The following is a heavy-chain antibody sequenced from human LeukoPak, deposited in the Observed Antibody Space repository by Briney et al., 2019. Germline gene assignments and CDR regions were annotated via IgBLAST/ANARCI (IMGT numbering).Heavy chain of an antibody. CDR2: INHSGST. D-gene: IGHD2-8*01. Sequence: SETLSLTCAVYGGSFSGYYWSWIRQPPGKGLEWIGEINHSGSTNYNPSLKSRVTIAVDTSKNQFSLKLSSVTAADTAVYYAHVRVVMANDDFDIWGQGTMVTVSS. CDR3: HVRVVMANDDFDI. V-gene: IGHV4-34*01. CDR1: GGSFSGYY. J-gene: IGHJ3*02.